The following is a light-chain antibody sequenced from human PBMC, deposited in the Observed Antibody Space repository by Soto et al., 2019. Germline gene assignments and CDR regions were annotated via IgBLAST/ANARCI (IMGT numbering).Light chain of an antibody. V-gene: IGKV1-5*01. J-gene: IGKJ5*01. CDR1: QNIRNL. Sequence: VGDSVTITFRASQNIRNLLAWYQQKPGKAPKPLIYDASTLKTGVPSRFRGSGSGSEFNFTITGLQPDDFATYFCQQYNTYATFGQGTRLEIK. CDR2: DAS. CDR3: QQYNTYAT.